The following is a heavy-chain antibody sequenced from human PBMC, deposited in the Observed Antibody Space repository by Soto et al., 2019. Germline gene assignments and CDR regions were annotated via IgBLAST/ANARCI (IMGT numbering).Heavy chain of an antibody. CDR1: GGGSASYY. D-gene: IGHD5-12*01. V-gene: IGHV4-59*01. Sequence: LSLTCTVSGGGSASYYWSWIRQPPGKGLEWIGDIYYSGSTNYNPSLKSRVTISVDTSKNQFSLKLSSVTAADTAVYYCARGLVQASEYRGYDWDYYYYYYMDVWGKGT. CDR2: IYYSGST. CDR3: ARGLVQASEYRGYDWDYYYYYYMDV. J-gene: IGHJ6*03.